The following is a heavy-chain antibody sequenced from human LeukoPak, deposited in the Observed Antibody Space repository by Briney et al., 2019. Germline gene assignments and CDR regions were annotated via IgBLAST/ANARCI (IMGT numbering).Heavy chain of an antibody. CDR2: FAPEDGKT. V-gene: IGHV1-24*01. CDR3: ATLHNAWSGGFDS. CDR1: RHTLTELS. J-gene: IGHJ4*02. Sequence: ASVKVSRKVSRHTLTELSMHWVRQAPGKGLEWMGGFAPEDGKTVYTKHFEGRVTMTEDTSVDTVYMQLTRLRSDDTAVYFCATLHNAWSGGFDSWGRGTLVTVSS. D-gene: IGHD3-16*01.